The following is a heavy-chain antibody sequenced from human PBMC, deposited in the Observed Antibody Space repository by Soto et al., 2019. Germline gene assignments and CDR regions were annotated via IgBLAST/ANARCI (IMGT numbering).Heavy chain of an antibody. CDR1: GYNFILHG. V-gene: IGHV1-18*01. J-gene: IGHJ3*02. CDR2: ISAYNGNT. CDR3: ARVWYDGNSGAFDI. D-gene: IGHD3-10*01. Sequence: QGQLVQSVGEVKKPGASLKVSCKASGYNFILHGISWVRQAPGQGLEWMGWISAYNGNTNYAQNFQDRVTMTTDPSTSTVNMELRSLRSGDTAVYYCARVWYDGNSGAFDIWGQGTKVTVSS.